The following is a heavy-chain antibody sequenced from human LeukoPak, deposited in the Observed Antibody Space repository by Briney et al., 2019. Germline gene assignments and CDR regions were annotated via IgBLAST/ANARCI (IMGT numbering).Heavy chain of an antibody. CDR2: IWYDGSNK. V-gene: IGHV3-33*01. D-gene: IGHD1-26*01. J-gene: IGHJ4*01. Sequence: GRSLRLSCAASGFTFSSYGMHWVRQAPGKGLEWVAVIWYDGSNKYYADSVKGRFTISGDNSKNTLYLQMNSLRAEDTAVYYCARAFDCERLGAVDYWGQGTLVTVSS. CDR3: ARAFDCERLGAVDY. CDR1: GFTFSSYG.